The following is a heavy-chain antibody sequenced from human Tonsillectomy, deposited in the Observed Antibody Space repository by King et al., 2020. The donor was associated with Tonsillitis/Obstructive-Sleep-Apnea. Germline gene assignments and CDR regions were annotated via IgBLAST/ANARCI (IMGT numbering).Heavy chain of an antibody. V-gene: IGHV3-7*04. CDR2: IKQGGSET. Sequence: VQLVESGGGLVQPGGSRRLSCAASGFTFSNYWMSWVRQAPGKGLEWVANIKQGGSETYYVDSVKGRFTISRDNAKNSLYLQMNSLRAEDTAVYYCVRDLAAAGNLYYFDYWGQGTLVTVSS. J-gene: IGHJ4*02. CDR3: VRDLAAAGNLYYFDY. D-gene: IGHD6-13*01. CDR1: GFTFSNYW.